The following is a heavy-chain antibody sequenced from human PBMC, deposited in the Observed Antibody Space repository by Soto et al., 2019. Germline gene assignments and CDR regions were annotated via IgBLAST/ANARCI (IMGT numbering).Heavy chain of an antibody. J-gene: IGHJ4*02. CDR2: ISKSGGGT. D-gene: IGHD6-13*01. V-gene: IGHV3-23*01. CDR3: AKTSSLFDY. Sequence: EVQLLESGGGLVQPGRSLRLSCAASGFTFSNYAMSWVRQAPGKGLEWVSSISKSGGGTYYADSVKGRFTISRDNSKNTLYLQMNSLKAEDTAVYSCAKTSSLFDYWGQGTLVTVSS. CDR1: GFTFSNYA.